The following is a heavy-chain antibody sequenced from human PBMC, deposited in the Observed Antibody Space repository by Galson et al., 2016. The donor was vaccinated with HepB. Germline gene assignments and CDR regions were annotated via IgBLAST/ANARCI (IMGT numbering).Heavy chain of an antibody. J-gene: IGHJ5*02. CDR3: ADRRADYSVT. D-gene: IGHD2-15*01. CDR2: ISGGGDST. V-gene: IGHV3-23*01. CDR1: GFTFSSSA. Sequence: SLRLSCAASGFTFSSSAMIWVRQAPGKGLQWVSAISGGGDSTFYADSVKGRFTISRDNSKNALYLQMNSLRAEDTALSYCADRRADYSVTWGQGTPVTVAS.